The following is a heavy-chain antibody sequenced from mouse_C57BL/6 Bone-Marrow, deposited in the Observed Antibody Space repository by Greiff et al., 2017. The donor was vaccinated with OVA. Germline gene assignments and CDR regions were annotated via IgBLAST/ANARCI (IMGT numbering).Heavy chain of an antibody. D-gene: IGHD2-12*01. V-gene: IGHV1-81*01. CDR2: IYPRSGNT. J-gene: IGHJ1*03. CDR3: ASHYIPGYWYFDV. Sequence: QVQLQQSGAELARPGASVKLSCKASGYTFTSYGISWVKQRTGQGLEWIGEIYPRSGNTYYNEKFKGKATLTADKSSSTAYMELRSLTSEDSAVYFCASHYIPGYWYFDVWGTGTTVTVSS. CDR1: GYTFTSYG.